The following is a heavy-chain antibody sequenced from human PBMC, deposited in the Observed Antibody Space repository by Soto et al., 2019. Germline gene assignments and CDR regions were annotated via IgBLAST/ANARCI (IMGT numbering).Heavy chain of an antibody. J-gene: IGHJ4*02. CDR2: IYHSGST. CDR3: ARVGAKIAYYFDY. CDR1: GYSISSGYY. Sequence: LSLTCAVSGYSISSGYYWGWIRQPPGKGLEWVGSIYHSGSTYYNPSLKSRVTISVDTSKNQFSLKLSSVTAADTAVYYCARVGAKIAYYFDYWGQGTLVTVSS. D-gene: IGHD1-26*01. V-gene: IGHV4-38-2*01.